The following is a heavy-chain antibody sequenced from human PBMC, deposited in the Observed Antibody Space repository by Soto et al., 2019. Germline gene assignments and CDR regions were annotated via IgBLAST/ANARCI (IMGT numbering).Heavy chain of an antibody. V-gene: IGHV3-21*01. Sequence: MEWVSSISSSSSYIYYADSVKGRFTISRDNAKNSLYLQMNSLRAEDTAVYYCARDFPYYGILTAYLSHGLDISGQPPTVT. CDR3: ARDFPYYGILTAYLSHGLDI. J-gene: IGHJ6*02. D-gene: IGHD3-9*01. CDR2: ISSSSSYI.